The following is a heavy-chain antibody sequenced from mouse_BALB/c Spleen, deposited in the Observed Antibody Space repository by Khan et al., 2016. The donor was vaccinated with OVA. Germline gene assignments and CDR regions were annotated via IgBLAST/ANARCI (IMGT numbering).Heavy chain of an antibody. V-gene: IGHV1S136*01. CDR3: ARSATGYYTVDH. D-gene: IGHD1-1*01. CDR1: GYTFTDYV. Sequence: VQLQQSGPELVQPGASVKMSCKASGYTFTDYVMHWVMQKPGQGLEWIGYIYPYNDDTESTERFRVKATLTLDKSSTTAYMELNSLTSADSAVYYCARSATGYYTVDHWGQGTSVTVSS. CDR2: IYPYNDDT. J-gene: IGHJ4*01.